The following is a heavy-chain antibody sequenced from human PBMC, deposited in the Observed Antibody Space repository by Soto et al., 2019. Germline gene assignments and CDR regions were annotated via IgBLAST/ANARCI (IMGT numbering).Heavy chain of an antibody. Sequence: GASVKVSCKASGYTFTSYDINWVRQATGQGLEWMGWMNPNSGNTGYAQKFQGRVTMTRNTSISTAYMELSSLRSEDTAVYYCARVSYYDYIWGIKRNYYYYMDVWGKGTTVTVSS. J-gene: IGHJ6*03. CDR2: MNPNSGNT. V-gene: IGHV1-8*01. D-gene: IGHD3-16*01. CDR1: GYTFTSYD. CDR3: ARVSYYDYIWGIKRNYYYYMDV.